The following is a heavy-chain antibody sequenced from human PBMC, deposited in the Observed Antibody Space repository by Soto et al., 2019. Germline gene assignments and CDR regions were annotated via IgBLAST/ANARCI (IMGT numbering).Heavy chain of an antibody. D-gene: IGHD3-22*01. Sequence: GSLRLSCAPAGFTLSSYWMHWVRQAPGKGLVWVSRINSDGSSTSYADSVKGRFTISRDNAKNTLYLQMNSLRAEDTAVYYCARDPHDSSGYYLVNWFDPWGQGTLVTVSS. CDR2: INSDGSST. J-gene: IGHJ5*02. CDR3: ARDPHDSSGYYLVNWFDP. CDR1: GFTLSSYW. V-gene: IGHV3-74*01.